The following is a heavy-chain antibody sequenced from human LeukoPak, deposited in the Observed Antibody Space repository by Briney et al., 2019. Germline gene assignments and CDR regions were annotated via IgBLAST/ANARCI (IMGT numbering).Heavy chain of an antibody. CDR1: GFTFSSYA. Sequence: GGSLRLSCAASGFTFSSYAMSWVRQAPGRGVEWVSAISGSGGSTYYADSVKGRFTISRDNSKNTLYLQMNSLGAEDTAVYYCAKSLFVVVPAAVDFDYWGQGTLVTVSS. V-gene: IGHV3-23*01. J-gene: IGHJ4*02. CDR3: AKSLFVVVPAAVDFDY. CDR2: ISGSGGST. D-gene: IGHD2-2*01.